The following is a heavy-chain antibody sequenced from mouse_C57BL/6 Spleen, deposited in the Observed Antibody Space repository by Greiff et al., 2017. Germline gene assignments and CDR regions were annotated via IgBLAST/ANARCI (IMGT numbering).Heavy chain of an antibody. Sequence: VQLQQSGPELVKPGASVKISCKASGYSFTSYYIHWVKQRPGQGLEWIGWIYPGSGNTKYNEKFKGKATLTADTSSSTAYMQLSSLTSEDSAVYYCAGGYYEGFAYWGQGTLVTVSA. CDR2: IYPGSGNT. CDR3: AGGYYEGFAY. CDR1: GYSFTSYY. J-gene: IGHJ3*01. V-gene: IGHV1-66*01. D-gene: IGHD2-4*01.